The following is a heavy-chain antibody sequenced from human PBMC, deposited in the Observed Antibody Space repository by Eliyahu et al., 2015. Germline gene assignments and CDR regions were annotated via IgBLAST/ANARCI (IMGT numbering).Heavy chain of an antibody. CDR3: AKDFEYSSSGGGVDY. Sequence: EVQLVESGGGLVQPGRSLRLXCAAXGFXFXVLXWPWVRQAPGKGLEWVSGISWNSGSIGYADSVKGRFTISRDNAKNSLYLQMNSLRAEDTALYYCAKDFEYSSSGGGVDYWGQGTLVTVSS. CDR2: ISWNSGSI. CDR1: GFXFXVLX. V-gene: IGHV3-9*01. D-gene: IGHD6-6*01. J-gene: IGHJ4*02.